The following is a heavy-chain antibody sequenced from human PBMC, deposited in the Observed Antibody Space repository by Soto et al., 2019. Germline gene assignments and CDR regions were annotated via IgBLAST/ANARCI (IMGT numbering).Heavy chain of an antibody. CDR2: IYYSGRA. CDR1: GASISSYH. D-gene: IGHD3-16*01. Sequence: QVQLQESGPGLVKPSETLSLTCTVSGASISSYHWSWIRQTPGKGLEWMGYIYYSGRANYNPSLKSRVTFPVDTSKNQGSLKLSSVTAADTGVYYCAAAVPAEYVFPYYYMDVWGKGTTVNVSS. CDR3: AAAVPAEYVFPYYYMDV. J-gene: IGHJ6*03. V-gene: IGHV4-59*01.